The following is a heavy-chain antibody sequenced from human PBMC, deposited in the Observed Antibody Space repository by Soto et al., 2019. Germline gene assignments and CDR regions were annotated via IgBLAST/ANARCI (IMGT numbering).Heavy chain of an antibody. CDR3: LMGDDDITPAPQDV. J-gene: IGHJ6*02. V-gene: IGHV1-18*01. Sequence: QIQLVQSGDEVKKPGASVKVSCKASGYIFVNYGIAWVAQAPGHGFEWMGWSSPSIGHPHSATKVQSRRTMTTDTATRAACMGLGVLTSDNTARYYRLMGDDDITPAPQDVWGQGTTVTVSS. CDR2: SSPSIGHP. CDR1: GYIFVNYG. D-gene: IGHD3-16*01.